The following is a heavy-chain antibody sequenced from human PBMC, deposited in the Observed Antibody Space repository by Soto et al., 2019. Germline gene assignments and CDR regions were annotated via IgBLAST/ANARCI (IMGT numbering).Heavy chain of an antibody. V-gene: IGHV3-66*01. CDR3: ATIPAAKYSYFDY. CDR2: IYRDGNT. D-gene: IGHD2-21*01. Sequence: GGSLRLSCAASGFTFSSYAMHWVLQAPEKGLEWVSIIYRDGNTYYSDSVEGRFTISRDKSKNTLYLQMNRLRAEDTAIYYCATIPAAKYSYFDYWGQGTQVTVSS. J-gene: IGHJ4*02. CDR1: GFTFSSYA.